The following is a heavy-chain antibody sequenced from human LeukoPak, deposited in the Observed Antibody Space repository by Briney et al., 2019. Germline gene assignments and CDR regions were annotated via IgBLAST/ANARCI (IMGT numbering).Heavy chain of an antibody. V-gene: IGHV3-23*01. D-gene: IGHD3-22*01. J-gene: IGHJ4*02. Sequence: PGGSLRLFCAASGFTFSSYAMSWVRQAPGKGLEWVSAISGSGGSTYYADSVKGRFTISRDNSKNTLYLQMNSLRAEDTAVYYCAKVPKFYYDSSGPEGDWGQGTLVTVSS. CDR3: AKVPKFYYDSSGPEGD. CDR1: GFTFSSYA. CDR2: ISGSGGST.